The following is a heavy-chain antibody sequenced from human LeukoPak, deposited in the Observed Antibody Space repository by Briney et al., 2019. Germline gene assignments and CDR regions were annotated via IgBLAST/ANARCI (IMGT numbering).Heavy chain of an antibody. Sequence: GGSLRLPCAASGFTFDDYAMHWVRQAPGKGLEWVSGISWNSGSIGYADSVKGRFTISRDNAKNSLYLQMNSLRAEDMALYYCAKLPGVDCSGGSCYRDDAFDIWGQGTMVTVSS. D-gene: IGHD2-15*01. CDR1: GFTFDDYA. CDR3: AKLPGVDCSGGSCYRDDAFDI. CDR2: ISWNSGSI. J-gene: IGHJ3*02. V-gene: IGHV3-9*03.